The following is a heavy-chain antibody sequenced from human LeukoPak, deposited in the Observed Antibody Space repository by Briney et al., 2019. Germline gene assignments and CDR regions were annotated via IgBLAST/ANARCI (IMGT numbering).Heavy chain of an antibody. CDR1: GYTFTSYA. J-gene: IGHJ6*03. CDR2: INTNTGNP. V-gene: IGHV7-4-1*02. D-gene: IGHD5-24*01. CDR3: ARNRWLQFYYYYMDV. Sequence: ASVKVSCKASGYTFTSYAMNWVRQAPGQGLEWMGWINTNTGNPTYAQGFTGRLFFPLVTSVSTAYLQISSLKAEDTAVYYCARNRWLQFYYYYMDVWGKGTTVTVSS.